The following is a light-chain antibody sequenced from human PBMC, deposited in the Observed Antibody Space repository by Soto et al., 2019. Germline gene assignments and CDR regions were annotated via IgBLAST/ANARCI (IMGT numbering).Light chain of an antibody. CDR2: TAS. CDR3: LQHKSYPIT. V-gene: IGKV1-17*03. CDR1: QGINNY. Sequence: DIQMTQSPSTLSASVGDRVTITCRASQGINNYLAWFQQKPGKVPKRLIYTASNLQSEVPSRFSGSGSGTEFTLTISRLKPEDFATYYCLQHKSYPITFGQGTRLEIK. J-gene: IGKJ5*01.